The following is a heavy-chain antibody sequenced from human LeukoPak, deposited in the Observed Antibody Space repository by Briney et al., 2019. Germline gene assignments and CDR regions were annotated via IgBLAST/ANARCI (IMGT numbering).Heavy chain of an antibody. CDR1: GFTFSSYG. CDR3: AKGPSRISPRYFDWLLDY. V-gene: IGHV3-30*02. J-gene: IGHJ4*02. D-gene: IGHD3-9*01. CDR2: IRYDGSNK. Sequence: GGTLRLSCAASGFTFSSYGMHWVRQAPGKGLEWVAFIRYDGSNKYYADSVKGRFTISRDNSKNTLYLQMNSLRAEDTAVYYCAKGPSRISPRYFDWLLDYWGQGTLVTVSS.